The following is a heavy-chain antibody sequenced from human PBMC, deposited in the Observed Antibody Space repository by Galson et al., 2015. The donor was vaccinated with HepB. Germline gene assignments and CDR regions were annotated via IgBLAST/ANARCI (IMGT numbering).Heavy chain of an antibody. V-gene: IGHV3-23*01. CDR3: ARDRGDLDY. D-gene: IGHD3-10*01. CDR1: GFIFSSYT. Sequence: SLRLSCAASGFIFSSYTMSWVRRAPGKGLEWVATISGGADATYYAESVKGRFSISRDNYKNTLYLQMNGLRADDTAIYYCARDRGDLDYWGPGTLLTVSS. CDR2: ISGGADAT. J-gene: IGHJ4*02.